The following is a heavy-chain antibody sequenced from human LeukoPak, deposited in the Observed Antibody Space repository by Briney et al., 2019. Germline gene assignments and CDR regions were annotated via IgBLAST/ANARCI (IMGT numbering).Heavy chain of an antibody. CDR3: ARLGATDI. J-gene: IGHJ3*02. V-gene: IGHV4-38-2*02. D-gene: IGHD1-26*01. CDR2: IYHSGST. CDR1: GYSISSGYY. Sequence: PSETLSLTCTVSGYSISSGYYWGWIRQPPGKGLEWIGSIYHSGSTYYNPSLKSRVTISVDTSKNQFSLKLSSVTAADTAVYYCARLGATDIWGQGTMVTVSS.